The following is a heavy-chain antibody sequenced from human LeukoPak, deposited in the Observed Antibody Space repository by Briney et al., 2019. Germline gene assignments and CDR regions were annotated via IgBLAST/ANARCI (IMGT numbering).Heavy chain of an antibody. J-gene: IGHJ4*02. D-gene: IGHD1-26*01. CDR3: ARDIPRGSTHLDY. Sequence: GGSLRLSCAASGFTFSSYAMSWVRQAPGKGLEWVSSISSSSSYIYYADSVKGRFTISRDNAKNSLYLQMNILRVEDTAVYYCARDIPRGSTHLDYWGQGTLVTVSA. V-gene: IGHV3-21*01. CDR2: ISSSSSYI. CDR1: GFTFSSYA.